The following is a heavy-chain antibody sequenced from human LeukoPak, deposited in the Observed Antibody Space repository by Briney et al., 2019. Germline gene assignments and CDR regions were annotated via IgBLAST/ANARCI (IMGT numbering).Heavy chain of an antibody. CDR2: IIPILGTA. CDR3: ARGNPIAAAGTYYFDY. V-gene: IGHV1-69*13. Sequence: SVKVSCKASGGTFSSYAISWVRQAPGQGLEWMGGIIPILGTANYAQKFQGRVTITADESTSTAYMELSSLRSEDTAVYYCARGNPIAAAGTYYFDYWGQGTLVTVSS. J-gene: IGHJ4*02. CDR1: GGTFSSYA. D-gene: IGHD6-13*01.